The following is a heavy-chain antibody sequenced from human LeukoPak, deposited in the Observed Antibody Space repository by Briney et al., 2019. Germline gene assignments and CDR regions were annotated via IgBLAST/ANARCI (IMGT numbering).Heavy chain of an antibody. CDR2: IYSSGST. D-gene: IGHD3-10*01. J-gene: IGHJ6*03. Sequence: SETLSLTCTVSGGSISSYYWSWIRQPPGKGLEWIGYIYSSGSTNQNPSLTSRVTISVDTSKNQFSLKLSSVTAADTAVYYCARLWFGEPSNYYYYYMDVWGKGTTVTVSS. CDR1: GGSISSYY. V-gene: IGHV4-59*08. CDR3: ARLWFGEPSNYYYYYMDV.